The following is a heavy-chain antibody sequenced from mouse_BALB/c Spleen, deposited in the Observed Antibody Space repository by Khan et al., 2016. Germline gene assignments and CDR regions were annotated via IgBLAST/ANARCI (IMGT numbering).Heavy chain of an antibody. J-gene: IGHJ4*01. CDR3: VGYDYDY. D-gene: IGHD2-4*01. Sequence: EVQLVESGGGLVQPKGSLKLSCAASGFTFNTYAMNWVRQAPGTGLEWVARIRSKSNNYATYYADSVKDRITISRDDSQSMLYLQMNNLKTEDTAMYYCVGYDYDYWGQGTSVTVSS. CDR2: IRSKSNNYAT. V-gene: IGHV10-1*02. CDR1: GFTFNTYA.